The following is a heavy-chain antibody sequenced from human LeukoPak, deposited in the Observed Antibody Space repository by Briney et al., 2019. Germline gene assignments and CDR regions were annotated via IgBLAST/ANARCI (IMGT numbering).Heavy chain of an antibody. CDR3: ARVISYRAYYYYYMDA. V-gene: IGHV3-11*01. J-gene: IGHJ6*03. CDR1: GFTFSDYY. CDR2: ISSSGSTI. Sequence: GGSLRLSCAASGFTFSDYYMSWIRQAPGKGLEWVSYISSSGSTIYYADSVKGRFTVSRDNAKNSLYLQMNSLRAEDTAVYYCARVISYRAYYYYYMDAWGKGTTVTVSS. D-gene: IGHD3-3*01.